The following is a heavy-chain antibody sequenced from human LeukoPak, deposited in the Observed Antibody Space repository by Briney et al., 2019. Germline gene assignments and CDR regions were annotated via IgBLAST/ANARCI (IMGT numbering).Heavy chain of an antibody. CDR2: INHSGRT. V-gene: IGHV4-34*01. CDR3: ARGRGVVYRDWFDH. Sequence: SETLSLTCAVYGGSFSDYYWTWIRQPPGKGLEWIGEINHSGRTKYNPSLKSRVTISVDTSKSQFSLDLKSVSAADTAVYYCARGRGVVYRDWFDHWGQGTLVTVSS. D-gene: IGHD2-8*02. CDR1: GGSFSDYY. J-gene: IGHJ5*02.